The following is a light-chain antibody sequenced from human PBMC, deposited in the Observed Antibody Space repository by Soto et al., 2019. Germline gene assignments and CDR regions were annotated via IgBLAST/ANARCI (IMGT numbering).Light chain of an antibody. Sequence: QSALTQPASVSGSPGQSIAISCTGTSSDVGGYDYVSWYQQHPDKAPKLMIYEVTKRPSGVSNRFSGSKSGNTASLTISGLQPEDEADYYCGTWDSSLSAVVFGGGTKLTVL. V-gene: IGLV2-14*01. J-gene: IGLJ2*01. CDR2: EVT. CDR3: GTWDSSLSAVV. CDR1: SSDVGGYDY.